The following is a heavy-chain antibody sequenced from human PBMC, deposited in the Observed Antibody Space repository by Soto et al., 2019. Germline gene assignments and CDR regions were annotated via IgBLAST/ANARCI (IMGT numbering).Heavy chain of an antibody. CDR1: GGSFSGYY. CDR3: ASNALLVVVPAAIPGGMDV. Sequence: SETLSLTCAVYGGSFSGYYWSWIRQPPGKXLEWIGEINHSGSTNYNPSLKSRVTISVDTSKNQFSLKLSSVTAADTAVYYCASNALLVVVPAAIPGGMDVWGQGTTVTVSS. D-gene: IGHD2-2*02. V-gene: IGHV4-34*01. CDR2: INHSGST. J-gene: IGHJ6*02.